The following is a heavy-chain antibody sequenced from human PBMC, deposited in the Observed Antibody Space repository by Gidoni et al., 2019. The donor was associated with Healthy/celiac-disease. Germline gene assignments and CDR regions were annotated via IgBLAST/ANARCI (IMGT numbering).Heavy chain of an antibody. J-gene: IGHJ5*02. CDR1: GFSLSNARMG. CDR3: ARIKGMGRYCSSTSCPTNWFDP. CDR2: IFSNDEK. D-gene: IGHD2-2*01. V-gene: IGHV2-26*01. Sequence: QVTLKESGPVLVKPTETLTLTCTVSGFSLSNARMGVSWIRQPPGKALEWLAHIFSNDEKSYSTSPKSRLTISKDTSKSQVVLTMTNMDPVDTATYYCARIKGMGRYCSSTSCPTNWFDPWGQGTLVTVSS.